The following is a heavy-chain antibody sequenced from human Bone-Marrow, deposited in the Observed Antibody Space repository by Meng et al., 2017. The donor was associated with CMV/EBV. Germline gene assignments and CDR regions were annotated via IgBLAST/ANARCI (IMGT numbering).Heavy chain of an antibody. J-gene: IGHJ4*02. Sequence: ASVKVSCKASGYTFTSYGISWVRQAPGQGLEWMGWISAYNGNTNYAQKLQGRVTMTTDTSTSTAYMELRSLRSDDTAVYYCARSQPHSSGYIRFDYWGQGTLVPVSS. V-gene: IGHV1-18*01. CDR2: ISAYNGNT. D-gene: IGHD3-22*01. CDR3: ARSQPHSSGYIRFDY. CDR1: GYTFTSYG.